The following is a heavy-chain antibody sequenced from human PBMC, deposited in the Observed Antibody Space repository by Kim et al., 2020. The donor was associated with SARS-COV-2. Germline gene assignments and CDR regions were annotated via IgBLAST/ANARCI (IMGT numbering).Heavy chain of an antibody. D-gene: IGHD5-18*01. CDR3: AGGRYTAMNLDY. Sequence: SVKVSCKASGGTFSSYAISWVRQAPGQGLEWMGGIIPIFGTANYAQKFQGRVTITADESTSTAYMELSSLRSEDTAVYYCAGGRYTAMNLDYWGQGTLVTVSS. CDR2: IIPIFGTA. V-gene: IGHV1-69*13. J-gene: IGHJ4*02. CDR1: GGTFSSYA.